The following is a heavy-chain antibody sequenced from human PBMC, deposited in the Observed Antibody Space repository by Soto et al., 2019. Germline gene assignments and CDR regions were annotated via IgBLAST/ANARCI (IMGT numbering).Heavy chain of an antibody. CDR3: AKEVSGWLIDYYYGMDV. CDR1: GFTFSSYG. CDR2: ISYDGSNK. D-gene: IGHD6-19*01. J-gene: IGHJ6*02. Sequence: GGSLRLSCAASGFTFSSYGMHWVRQAPGKGLEWVAVISYDGSNKYYADSVKGRFTISRDNSKNTLYLQMNSLRAEDTAVYYCAKEVSGWLIDYYYGMDVWGQGTTVTVSS. V-gene: IGHV3-30*18.